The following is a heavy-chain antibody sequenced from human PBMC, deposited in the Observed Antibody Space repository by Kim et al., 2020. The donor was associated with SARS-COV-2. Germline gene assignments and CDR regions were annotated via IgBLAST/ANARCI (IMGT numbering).Heavy chain of an antibody. V-gene: IGHV4-59*13. J-gene: IGHJ2*01. Sequence: SETLSLTCTVSGGSMSYYYWSWIRQPPGKGLEWIGFIYYTGQTNYNPSLRSRVTISLDTSQMQFSLKLDSVTAAGTAASYCARVIMATYWGRGTRVGVSS. D-gene: IGHD2-8*01. CDR1: GGSMSYYY. CDR3: ARVIMATY. CDR2: IYYTGQT.